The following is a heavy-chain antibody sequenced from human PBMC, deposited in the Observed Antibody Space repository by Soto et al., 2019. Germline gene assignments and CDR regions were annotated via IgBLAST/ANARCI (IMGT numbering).Heavy chain of an antibody. V-gene: IGHV3-11*01. D-gene: IGHD3-3*01. CDR1: GFTFSDYY. Sequence: GGSLRLSCAASGFTFSDYYMSWIRQASGKGLEWVSYISSSGSTIYYADSVKGRFTISRDNAKNSLYLQMNSLRAEDTAVYYCARDGYPYDFWSGYSPPDVWGKGTTVTVSS. CDR2: ISSSGSTI. J-gene: IGHJ6*04. CDR3: ARDGYPYDFWSGYSPPDV.